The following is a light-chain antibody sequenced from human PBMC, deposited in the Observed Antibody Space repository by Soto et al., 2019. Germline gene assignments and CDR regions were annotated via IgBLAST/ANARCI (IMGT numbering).Light chain of an antibody. J-gene: IGKJ1*01. V-gene: IGKV3-11*01. CDR1: QSVSSY. CDR3: QQRSNWPRT. CDR2: DAS. Sequence: EIVLTQSPATLSLSPGERATLSCRASQSVSSYVAWYQQKPGQAPRLLIYDASDRATGIPARFSGSGSATDFTLTISSLEPEDFAVYYCQQRSNWPRTFGQGTEVEIK.